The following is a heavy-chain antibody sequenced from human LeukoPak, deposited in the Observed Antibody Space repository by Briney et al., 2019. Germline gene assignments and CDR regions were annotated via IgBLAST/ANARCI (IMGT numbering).Heavy chain of an antibody. J-gene: IGHJ4*02. Sequence: AGSLRLSCAASVFTFSTYSMNWVRQAPGKGLEWVSSISSSNIYIYYADSVKSRFTISRDNAKNSLYLQMSSLRAEDTAVYYCARAPYYYYDSGSGTRVTGNPDYWGQGTLVTVSS. CDR1: VFTFSTYS. V-gene: IGHV3-21*01. D-gene: IGHD3-10*01. CDR2: ISSSNIYI. CDR3: ARAPYYYYDSGSGTRVTGNPDY.